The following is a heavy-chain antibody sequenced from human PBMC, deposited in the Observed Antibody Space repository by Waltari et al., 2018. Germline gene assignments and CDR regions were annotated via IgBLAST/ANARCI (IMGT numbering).Heavy chain of an antibody. Sequence: QLQSQSPGPGLVKPSGTLSLICAAAGDSMSTSDYWSRVRQPPGKGLEWIGQVRGAGKTNYNPSFASRVTMSLDTSTYHFALKLTSATAADTALYYCARDRGRGLYLDTWGQGTLVTVSP. CDR2: VRGAGKT. J-gene: IGHJ4*02. CDR1: GDSMSTSDY. CDR3: ARDRGRGLYLDT. V-gene: IGHV4-4*02. D-gene: IGHD1-1*01.